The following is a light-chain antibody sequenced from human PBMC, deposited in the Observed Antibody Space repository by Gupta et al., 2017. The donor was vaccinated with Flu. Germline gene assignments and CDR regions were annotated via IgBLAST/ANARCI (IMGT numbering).Light chain of an antibody. V-gene: IGKV1-39*01. J-gene: IGKJ4*01. CDR2: AAS. CDR1: HRISVY. Sequence: QLTQSPSSLSASVGDTVTITCRSSHRISVYLNWWQQKPGKAPNLLIFAASSLESGVPPRFRGRGSGTEFTLTVSSLQPEDFATYYCQQSDSDSWTFGEGTKVEVK. CDR3: QQSDSDSWT.